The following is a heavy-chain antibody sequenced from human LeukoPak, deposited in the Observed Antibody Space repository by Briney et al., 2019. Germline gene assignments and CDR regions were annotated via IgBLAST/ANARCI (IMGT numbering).Heavy chain of an antibody. V-gene: IGHV3-23*01. CDR1: GFTFSSYA. Sequence: PGGSLRLSCAASGFTFSSYAMSWVRQAPGKGLEWVSATSGSGGSTYYADSVKGRFTISRDNSKNTLYLQMNSLRAEDTAVYYCARGRGGIAAAGTYWFDPWGQGTLVTVSS. CDR2: TSGSGGST. J-gene: IGHJ5*02. D-gene: IGHD6-13*01. CDR3: ARGRGGIAAAGTYWFDP.